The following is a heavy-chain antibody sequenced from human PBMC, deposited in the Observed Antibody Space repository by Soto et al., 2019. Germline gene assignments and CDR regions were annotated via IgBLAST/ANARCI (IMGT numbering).Heavy chain of an antibody. CDR1: GYTFTSYG. Sequence: GASVTVSANASGYTFTSYGISWVRQAPGQALEWMGWISAYNGNTNYARKLQGRVTMTTDTSTSTAYMELRSLRSDDTAVYYCARGILSTVGYYYYGMDVWGQGTTVTVSS. J-gene: IGHJ6*02. D-gene: IGHD4-4*01. CDR2: ISAYNGNT. CDR3: ARGILSTVGYYYYGMDV. V-gene: IGHV1-18*01.